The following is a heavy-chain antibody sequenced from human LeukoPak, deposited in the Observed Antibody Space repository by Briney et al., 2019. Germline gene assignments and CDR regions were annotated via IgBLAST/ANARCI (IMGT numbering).Heavy chain of an antibody. CDR1: GFSFSTHW. CDR3: ARVWAWGSGNYFDN. V-gene: IGHV3-20*04. J-gene: IGHJ4*02. D-gene: IGHD7-27*01. Sequence: GGSLRLSCAASGFSFSTHWMYWVRQAPGKGLEWVSAIRGDAGSTGYADSVKGRFTISRDNAKNSLYLQMNSLRVEDTALYYCARVWAWGSGNYFDNWGQGTLVTVSS. CDR2: IRGDAGST.